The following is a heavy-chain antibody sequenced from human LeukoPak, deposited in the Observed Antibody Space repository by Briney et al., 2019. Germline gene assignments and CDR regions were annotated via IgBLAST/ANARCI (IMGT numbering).Heavy chain of an antibody. CDR2: IHSRGTT. V-gene: IGHV4-39*01. CDR3: ARLPTGYPNWFDP. J-gene: IGHJ5*02. Sequence: SETLSLTCTVSGGSITSSIAYKWGWIRHPPGKGLEWIGTIHSRGTTYYNPSLESRVTISVDTSKNQFSLKLTSVTAADTAVYYCARLPTGYPNWFDPWGQGTLVTVSS. CDR1: GGSITSSIAYK. D-gene: IGHD5-18*01.